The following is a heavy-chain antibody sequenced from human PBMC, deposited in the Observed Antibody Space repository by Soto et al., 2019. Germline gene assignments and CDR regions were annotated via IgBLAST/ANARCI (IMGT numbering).Heavy chain of an antibody. CDR3: AREIKEGYDILTGYYNDPFDY. J-gene: IGHJ4*01. V-gene: IGHV1-69*04. CDR1: GGTFSSYT. D-gene: IGHD3-9*01. Sequence: SVKVSCKASGGTFSSYTISWVRQAPGQGLEWMGRIIPILGIANYAQKFQGRVTITADKSTSTAYMELSSLRSEDTAVYYCAREIKEGYDILTGYYNDPFDYWG. CDR2: IIPILGIA.